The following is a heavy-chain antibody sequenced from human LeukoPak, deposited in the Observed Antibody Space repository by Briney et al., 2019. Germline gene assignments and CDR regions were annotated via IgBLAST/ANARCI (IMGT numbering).Heavy chain of an antibody. V-gene: IGHV3-7*01. J-gene: IGHJ4*02. CDR2: INQDGRET. CDR1: GFTFSNYW. Sequence: GGSLRLSCAASGFTFSNYWMGFFRRAPGKGLEWVANINQDGRETQYIDSVKGRFTISRDNTGNSVYLHMSSLRAEDTAVYYCARGVGWTFNYWAQGTLVTVSS. CDR3: ARGVGWTFNY. D-gene: IGHD2-15*01.